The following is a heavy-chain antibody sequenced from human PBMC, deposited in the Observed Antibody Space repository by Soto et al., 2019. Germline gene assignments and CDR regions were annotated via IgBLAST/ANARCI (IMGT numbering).Heavy chain of an antibody. CDR3: AKDQIPSCGGDCYPYYYYYGMDV. Sequence: VQLVESGGGLVKPGGSLRLSCAASGFTFSKAWMTWVRQAPGKGLEWVGRIKSKTDGGTTDYAAPVKGRFTISRDDSKNTLYLQMDSLKTEDIAVYYCAKDQIPSCGGDCYPYYYYYGMDVWGQGTTVTVSS. D-gene: IGHD2-21*02. CDR1: GFTFSKAW. J-gene: IGHJ6*02. CDR2: IKSKTDGGTT. V-gene: IGHV3-15*01.